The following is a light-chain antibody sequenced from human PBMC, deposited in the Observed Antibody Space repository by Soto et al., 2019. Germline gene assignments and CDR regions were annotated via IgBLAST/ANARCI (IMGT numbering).Light chain of an antibody. CDR1: SSDVGGYNY. J-gene: IGLJ2*01. CDR3: SSYGGSNPVV. Sequence: QSALTQPPSASGSPGQSVTISCTGSSSDVGGYNYVSWYQQHPGKAPKLMIYEVSKRPSGVPDRLSVSKSGNTASLTVSGLQAEDEADYYCSSYGGSNPVVFGGGTKLTAL. CDR2: EVS. V-gene: IGLV2-8*01.